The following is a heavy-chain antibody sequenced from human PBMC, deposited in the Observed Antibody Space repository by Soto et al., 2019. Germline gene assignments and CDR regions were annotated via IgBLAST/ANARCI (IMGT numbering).Heavy chain of an antibody. J-gene: IGHJ5*02. CDR3: ARMESFGSLNWFDP. CDR2: MNPGSGDT. D-gene: IGHD5-18*01. Sequence: ASVKVSCKASGYTFTNNDVSWVRQATGQGLEWMGWMNPGSGDTGYAQKFQGRVTMTRDISIATAYMELNSLTSEDTTIYYCARMESFGSLNWFDPWGQGTLVTVSS. V-gene: IGHV1-8*01. CDR1: GYTFTNND.